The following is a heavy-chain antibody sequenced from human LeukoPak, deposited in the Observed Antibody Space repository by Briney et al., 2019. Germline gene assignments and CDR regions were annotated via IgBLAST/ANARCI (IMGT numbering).Heavy chain of an antibody. CDR2: IYVGGSA. V-gene: IGHV3-53*01. J-gene: IGHJ4*02. CDR1: GFTVSNNY. CDR3: VRDFRSADY. Sequence: GGSLRLSCAASGFTVSNNYMSWVRQTPGKGLEWVSVIYVGGSAYYADSVKGRFTISGDNAKNMVFLQMNSLRADDTAVYYCVRDFRSADYWGQGILVTVSS.